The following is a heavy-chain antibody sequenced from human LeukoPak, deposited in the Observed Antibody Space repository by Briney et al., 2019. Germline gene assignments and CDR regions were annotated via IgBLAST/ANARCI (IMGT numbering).Heavy chain of an antibody. D-gene: IGHD3-10*01. V-gene: IGHV1-58*02. CDR2: IVVGSGNT. Sequence: VAPVKVSCKASGFTFTSSAMQWVRQARGQRLEWIGWIVVGSGNTNYAQKFQERVTITRDMSTSTAYMELSSLRSEDTAVYYCAALWDTRGGYFDYWGQGTLVTVSS. J-gene: IGHJ4*02. CDR3: AALWDTRGGYFDY. CDR1: GFTFTSSA.